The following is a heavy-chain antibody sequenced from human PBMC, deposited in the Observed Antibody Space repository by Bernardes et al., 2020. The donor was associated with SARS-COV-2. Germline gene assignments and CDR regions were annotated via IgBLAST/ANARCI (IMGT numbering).Heavy chain of an antibody. CDR3: ARAQRSRIAVAGGGVYYYYYGMDV. J-gene: IGHJ6*02. CDR2: INWNGGST. Sequence: GGSLRLSCAASGFTFDDYGMSWVRQAPGKGLEWVSGINWNGGSTGYADSVKGRFTISRDNAKNSLYLQMNSLRAEDTALYHCARAQRSRIAVAGGGVYYYYYGMDVWGQGTTVTVSS. CDR1: GFTFDDYG. D-gene: IGHD6-19*01. V-gene: IGHV3-20*01.